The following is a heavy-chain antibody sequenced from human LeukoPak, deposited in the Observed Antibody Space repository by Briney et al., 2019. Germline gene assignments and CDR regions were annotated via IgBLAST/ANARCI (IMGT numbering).Heavy chain of an antibody. D-gene: IGHD5-12*01. CDR2: ISGRGTRT. CDR1: GFPFSAYG. Sequence: GGSLRLSCAASGFPFSAYGMSWVRQAPGKGLEWVSSISGRGTRTYYADSATGRFTISRDNSRNTLYLQLSLLRAEDTAVYYCAKDRGEATGYDVFDFWGQGTLVTVSS. V-gene: IGHV3-23*01. J-gene: IGHJ4*02. CDR3: AKDRGEATGYDVFDF.